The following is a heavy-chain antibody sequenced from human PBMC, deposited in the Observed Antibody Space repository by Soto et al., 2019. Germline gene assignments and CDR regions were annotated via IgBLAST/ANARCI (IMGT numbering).Heavy chain of an antibody. V-gene: IGHV4-4*02. Sequence: SETLSLTCAVSGGSISSSNWWSWVRQPPGKGLEWIGEIYHSGSTNYNPSLKSRVTISVDKSKNQFSLKLSSVTATDTAVYYCARGLLWLRELLGRWFDPWGQGTLVTVSS. J-gene: IGHJ5*02. D-gene: IGHD3-10*01. CDR3: ARGLLWLRELLGRWFDP. CDR1: GGSISSSNW. CDR2: IYHSGST.